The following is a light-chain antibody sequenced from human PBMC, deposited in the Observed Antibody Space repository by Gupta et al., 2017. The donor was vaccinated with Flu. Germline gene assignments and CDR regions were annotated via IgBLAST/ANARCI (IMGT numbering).Light chain of an antibody. CDR1: SSDVGAYNL. V-gene: IGLV2-23*02. Sequence: QSIAISCTGTSSDVGAYNLISWYQQHPGKAPKLVIFDVSGRPSGVSDRLSGFKSGNTASLTISGLQAEDEADYYCCSYAGTSWIFGGGTKVTVL. CDR3: CSYAGTSWI. J-gene: IGLJ3*02. CDR2: DVS.